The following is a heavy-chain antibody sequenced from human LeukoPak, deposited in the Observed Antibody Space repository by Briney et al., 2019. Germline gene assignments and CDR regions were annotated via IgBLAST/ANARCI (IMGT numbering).Heavy chain of an antibody. CDR2: IYTSGST. J-gene: IGHJ5*02. Sequence: SQTLSLTCTVSGGSISSGSYYWSWIRQPAGKGLEWIGRIYTSGSTNYNPSLKSRVTISVDTSKNQFSLKLSSVTATDTAVYYCARRAGPPRDWFDPWGQGTLVTVSS. CDR3: ARRAGPPRDWFDP. V-gene: IGHV4-61*02. CDR1: GGSISSGSYY. D-gene: IGHD6-19*01.